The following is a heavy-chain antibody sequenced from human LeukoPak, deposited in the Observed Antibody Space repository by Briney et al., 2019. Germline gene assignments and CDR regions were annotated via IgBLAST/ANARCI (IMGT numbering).Heavy chain of an antibody. Sequence: ASVKVSCKASGYTFTSYGISWVRQAPGQGLEWMGWISAYNGNTNYAQKLQGRVTMTTDTSTSTAHMELRSLRSDDTAVYYCAKPIEFGYSYSFGYWGQGTLVTVSS. V-gene: IGHV1-18*01. J-gene: IGHJ4*02. CDR3: AKPIEFGYSYSFGY. CDR1: GYTFTSYG. CDR2: ISAYNGNT. D-gene: IGHD5-18*01.